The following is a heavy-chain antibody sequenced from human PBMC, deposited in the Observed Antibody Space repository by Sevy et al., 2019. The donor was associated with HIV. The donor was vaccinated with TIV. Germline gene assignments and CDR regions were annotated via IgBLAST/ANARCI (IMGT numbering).Heavy chain of an antibody. CDR1: GDSFSSYF. D-gene: IGHD7-27*01. J-gene: IGHJ4*02. Sequence: SETLSLTCTVSGDSFSSYFWAWIRQPAGKGLEWIGRINTSGSTNYNPSLKSRVTMSVDTSKSQFSLKVTSLTAADTAIYFCARSNWVTATNGFSKSYYFDYWCQGSLVTVSS. CDR3: ARSNWVTATNGFSKSYYFDY. CDR2: INTSGST. V-gene: IGHV4-4*07.